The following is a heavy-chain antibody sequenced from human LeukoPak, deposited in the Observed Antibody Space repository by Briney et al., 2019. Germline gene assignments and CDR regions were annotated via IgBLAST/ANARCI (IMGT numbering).Heavy chain of an antibody. CDR2: IYTSGST. CDR3: ARGLVGATGSYYFDY. CDR1: GGSISSYY. J-gene: IGHJ4*02. Sequence: PSETPSLTCTVSGGSISSYYWSWIRQPAGKGLEWIGRIYTSGSTNYNPSLKSRVTMSVDTSKNQFSLKLSSVTAADTAVYYCARGLVGATGSYYFDYWGQGTLVTVSS. V-gene: IGHV4-4*07. D-gene: IGHD1-26*01.